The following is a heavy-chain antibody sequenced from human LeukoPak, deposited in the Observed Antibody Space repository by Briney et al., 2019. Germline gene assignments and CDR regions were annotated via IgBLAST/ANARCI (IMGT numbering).Heavy chain of an antibody. D-gene: IGHD6-19*01. J-gene: IGHJ4*02. CDR3: AKGSSSGWPSRDYFNY. Sequence: GGSLRLSCAASGFTFSNYAMSWVRQAPGEGLEWVSAVSSSGDSTYYADSVKGRFTISRDNSKNTLYLQMNSLRVEGTAVYYCAKGSSSGWPSRDYFNYWGQGTLVTVSS. CDR1: GFTFSNYA. CDR2: VSSSGDST. V-gene: IGHV3-23*01.